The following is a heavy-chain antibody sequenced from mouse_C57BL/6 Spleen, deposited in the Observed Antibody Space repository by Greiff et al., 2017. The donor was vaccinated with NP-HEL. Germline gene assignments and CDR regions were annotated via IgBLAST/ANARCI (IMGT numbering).Heavy chain of an antibody. CDR1: GYTFTSYW. D-gene: IGHD1-1*01. CDR3: AREYYYRSSYYFDD. J-gene: IGHJ2*01. CDR2: IDPSDSYT. Sequence: QVQLQQSGAELVMPGASVKLSCKASGYTFTSYWMHWVKQRPGQGLEWIGEIDPSDSYTNYNQKFKGKSTLTVDKSASTAYMQLSSLTSEDSAVYYFAREYYYRSSYYFDDWGQGTTLTVSS. V-gene: IGHV1-69*01.